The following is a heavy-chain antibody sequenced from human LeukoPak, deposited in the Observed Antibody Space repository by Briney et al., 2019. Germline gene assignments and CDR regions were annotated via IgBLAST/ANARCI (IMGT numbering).Heavy chain of an antibody. CDR1: GFTFRDYY. Sequence: KPGGSLRLSCAASGFTFRDYYMTWIRQAPGKGLEWVSYISGSGSYTNYADSVKGRFTISRDNSKNTLFLQMNSLRPDDTAVYYCAKRGHYSINWYHYFYYWGQGTLVTVSS. CDR2: ISGSGSYT. CDR3: AKRGHYSINWYHYFYY. D-gene: IGHD6-13*01. J-gene: IGHJ4*02. V-gene: IGHV3-11*06.